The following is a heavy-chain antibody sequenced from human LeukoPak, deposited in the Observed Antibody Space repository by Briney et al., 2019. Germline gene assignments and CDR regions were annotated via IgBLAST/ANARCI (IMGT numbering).Heavy chain of an antibody. CDR1: GFTFSSHA. D-gene: IGHD2-2*02. CDR2: ISGNGAGT. V-gene: IGHV3-23*02. CDR3: AKDLTLLYASYYFDY. J-gene: IGHJ4*02. Sequence: GGSLRLSCTPSGFTFSSHAMSWVRQAPGKGLEWVSGISGNGAGTYYGDSVKGRFTISRDNSKNTLYLQMNSLRAEDTAVYYCAKDLTLLYASYYFDYWGQGTLVTVSS.